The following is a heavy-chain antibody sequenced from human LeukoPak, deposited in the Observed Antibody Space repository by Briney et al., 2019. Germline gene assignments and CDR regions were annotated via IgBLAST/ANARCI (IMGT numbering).Heavy chain of an antibody. CDR3: TTRACHAGGCSSSFYYYYGLHF. Sequence: SVKVSCKASGNSISNYAVSWVRQAPGQGFEWMGGIIPIFGTADYAQKFQGRVTITADQSTSTTYMALSSLKSEDTATYYCTTRACHAGGCSSSFYYYYGLHFWGQGTTVSISS. V-gene: IGHV1-69*13. J-gene: IGHJ6*02. CDR2: IIPIFGTA. CDR1: GNSISNYA. D-gene: IGHD3-16*01.